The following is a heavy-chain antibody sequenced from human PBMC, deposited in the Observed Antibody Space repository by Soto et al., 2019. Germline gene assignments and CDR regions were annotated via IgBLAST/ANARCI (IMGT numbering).Heavy chain of an antibody. D-gene: IGHD3-22*01. V-gene: IGHV1-69*19. Sequence: QVQLVQSGAEVKKPGSSVKVSCKASGGTFSSYAISWVRQAPGQGLEWMGGIIPIFGTANYAQKFQGRVTNTADESTSTAYMELSSLRSEDTAVYYCASSENYYDSSGYYYTYWYFDLWGRGTLVTVSS. CDR3: ASSENYYDSSGYYYTYWYFDL. J-gene: IGHJ2*01. CDR2: IIPIFGTA. CDR1: GGTFSSYA.